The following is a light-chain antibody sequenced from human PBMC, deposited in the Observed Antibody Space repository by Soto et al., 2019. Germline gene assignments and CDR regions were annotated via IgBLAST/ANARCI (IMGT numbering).Light chain of an antibody. J-gene: IGLJ1*01. CDR1: SSDVGGYKY. CDR2: VVS. CDR3: GSYTSSGTPYV. V-gene: IGLV2-14*01. Sequence: QSALTQPASVSGSPGQSITISCTGTSSDVGGYKYVSWYQHHPDKAPKLIISVVSNRPSGVSNRFSGSKSGNTASLTISGLQAEDEAEYYCGSYTSSGTPYVFGTGTKLTVL.